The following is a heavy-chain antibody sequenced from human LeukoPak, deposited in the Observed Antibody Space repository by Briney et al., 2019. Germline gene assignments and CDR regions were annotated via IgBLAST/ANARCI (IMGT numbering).Heavy chain of an antibody. CDR2: INHSGST. Sequence: PSETLSLTCAVYGGSFSGYYWRWVRQPPGKGLEWIGEINHSGSTNYNPPLKSRGTISVDTPKNQFSLKLSSVTAADTAVYYCARVAPPEGLTTGVSLLDYRGQGTLVTVSS. D-gene: IGHD4-11*01. J-gene: IGHJ4*02. CDR1: GGSFSGYY. V-gene: IGHV4-34*01. CDR3: ARVAPPEGLTTGVSLLDY.